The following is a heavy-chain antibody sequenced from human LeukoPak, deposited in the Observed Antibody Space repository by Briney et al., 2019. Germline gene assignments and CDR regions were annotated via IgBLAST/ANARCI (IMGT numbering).Heavy chain of an antibody. Sequence: SETLSPTCAVYGGSFSGYYWSWIRQPPGKGLEWIGEINHSGSTNYNPSLKSRVTISVDTSKNQFSLKLSSVTAADTAVYYCARSGLAXXXSGPWGQGTLVTVSS. CDR2: INHSGST. V-gene: IGHV4-34*01. J-gene: IGHJ5*02. CDR1: GGSFSGYY. D-gene: IGHD3-10*01. CDR3: ARSGLAXXXSGP.